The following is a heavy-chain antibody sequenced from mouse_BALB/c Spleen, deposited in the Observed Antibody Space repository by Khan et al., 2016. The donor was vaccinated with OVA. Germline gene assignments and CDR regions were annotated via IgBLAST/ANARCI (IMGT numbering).Heavy chain of an antibody. D-gene: IGHD2-14*01. CDR3: AKEGAYYRSDGWFAY. J-gene: IGHJ3*01. CDR1: GYTFTTYT. CDR2: IIPSSDYT. Sequence: QVRLQQSGAELARPGASVQMSCTTSGYTFTTYTMHWVKQRPGQGLEWIGYIIPSSDYTNYNQKFKDKATLTADKSSSTAYMHLRSLTSEYSPVYYCAKEGAYYRSDGWFAYWGQGTLVTVSA. V-gene: IGHV1-4*01.